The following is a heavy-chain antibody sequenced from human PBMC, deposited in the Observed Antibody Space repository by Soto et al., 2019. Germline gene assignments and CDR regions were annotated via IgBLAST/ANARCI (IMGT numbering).Heavy chain of an antibody. CDR3: ASEGAAPYYYYGMDV. V-gene: IGHV4-31*03. Sequence: QVQLQESGPGLVKPSQTLSLTCTVSGGSISSGGYFWSWIRQHPGKGLEWIGMIYYSGSTYYNPSLKSRVTISVDTSKNQFSMKLSSVTAADTAVYYCASEGAAPYYYYGMDVWGQGTTVTVSS. CDR2: IYYSGST. CDR1: GGSISSGGYF. D-gene: IGHD6-6*01. J-gene: IGHJ6*02.